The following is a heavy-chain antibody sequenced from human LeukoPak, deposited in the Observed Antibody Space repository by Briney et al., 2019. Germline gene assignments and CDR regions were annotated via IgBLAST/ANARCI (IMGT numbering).Heavy chain of an antibody. V-gene: IGHV3-21*01. D-gene: IGHD6-19*01. Sequence: PGGSLRLSCEASGFSFPYGMSWVRQAPGKGLEWVSGITNSGENTYYADSVKGRFTISRDNAKNSLYLQMNSLRAEDTAVYYCARDPSAGKEDYWGQGTLVTVSS. CDR3: ARDPSAGKEDY. CDR1: GFSFPYG. CDR2: ITNSGENT. J-gene: IGHJ4*02.